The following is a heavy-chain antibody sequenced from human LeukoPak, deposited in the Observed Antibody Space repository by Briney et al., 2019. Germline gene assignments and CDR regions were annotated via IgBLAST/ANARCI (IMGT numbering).Heavy chain of an antibody. D-gene: IGHD1-26*01. CDR2: ISYDGSNK. J-gene: IGHJ4*02. Sequence: GGSLRLSCAASGSTFSSYAMHWVRQAPGKGLEWVAVISYDGSNKYYADSVKGRFTISRDNSKNTLYLQMNSLRAEDTAVYYCARAFGSYYEMDDYWGQGTLVTVSS. CDR3: ARAFGSYYEMDDY. V-gene: IGHV3-30*04. CDR1: GSTFSSYA.